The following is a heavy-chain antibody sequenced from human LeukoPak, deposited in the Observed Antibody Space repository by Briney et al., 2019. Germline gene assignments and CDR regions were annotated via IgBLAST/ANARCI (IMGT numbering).Heavy chain of an antibody. D-gene: IGHD1-1*01. V-gene: IGHV3-48*03. CDR1: GFTISSDE. CDR3: ARGGSSRPLAH. Sequence: PGGSLRLSCAASGFTISSDEMNWARQAPGKGLEWVSYISSSGSPIYYADSVKGRFSTSRDTAKNSLYLQMNSLRAEDTAVYYCARGGSSRPLAHWGQGTLVTVSS. J-gene: IGHJ4*02. CDR2: ISSSGSPI.